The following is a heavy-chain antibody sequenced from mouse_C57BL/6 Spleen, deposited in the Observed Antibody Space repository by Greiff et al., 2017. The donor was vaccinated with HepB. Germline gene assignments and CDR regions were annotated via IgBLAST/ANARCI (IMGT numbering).Heavy chain of an antibody. J-gene: IGHJ2*01. CDR1: GYTFTSYW. CDR2: IDPSDSYT. CDR3: ARNVNYLDY. Sequence: QVHVKQPGAELVMPGASVKLSCKASGYTFTSYWMHWVKQRPGQGLEWIGEIDPSDSYTNYNQKFKGKSTLTVDKSSSTAYMQLSSLTSEDSAVYYCARNVNYLDYSLQVTTLTVSS. V-gene: IGHV1-69*01.